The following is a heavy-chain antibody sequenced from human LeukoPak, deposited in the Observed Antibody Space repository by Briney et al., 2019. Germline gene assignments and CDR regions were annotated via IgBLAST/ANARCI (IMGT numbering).Heavy chain of an antibody. Sequence: SETLSLTCAVYGGSFSDSYWSWIRQPPGKGLEWIGEVNHSGSTNYNPSLKSRVTISVDTSKNQFSLKLSSVTAADTAVYYCASGPSGAFDIWGQGTMVTVSS. CDR3: ASGPSGAFDI. V-gene: IGHV4-34*01. CDR2: VNHSGST. CDR1: GGSFSDSY. J-gene: IGHJ3*02.